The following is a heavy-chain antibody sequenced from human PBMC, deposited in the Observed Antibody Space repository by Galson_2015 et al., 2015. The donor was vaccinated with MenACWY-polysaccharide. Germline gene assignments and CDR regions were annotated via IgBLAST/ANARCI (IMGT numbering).Heavy chain of an antibody. V-gene: IGHV4-34*01. CDR3: ARRGSQRITTISRYGMDV. CDR2: INQSGST. Sequence: ETLSLPCAVYGGSLSGYYWRWIRPPPGKGLEWVGEINQSGSTTQNPSLKSRVTISIDTSKKEFSLNLNSVTAADTAVYYCARRGSQRITTISRYGMDVWGQGTTVIVS. D-gene: IGHD3-3*01. J-gene: IGHJ6*02. CDR1: GGSLSGYY.